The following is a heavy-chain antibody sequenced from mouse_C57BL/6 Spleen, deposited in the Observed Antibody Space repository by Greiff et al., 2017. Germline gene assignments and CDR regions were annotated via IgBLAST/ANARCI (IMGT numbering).Heavy chain of an antibody. CDR1: GYTFTSYG. D-gene: IGHD2-1*01. CDR3: ARSRGYGNYDYCDY. CDR2: IYSGNGYT. J-gene: IGHJ2*01. Sequence: VQLQQSGAELVRPGSSVKMSCKTSGYTFTSYGINWVKQRPGQGLEWIGYIYSGNGYTEYNEKFKGKATLTSDTSSITAYMQLSSLTSEDSAIYFCARSRGYGNYDYCDYWGQGTTLTVSS. V-gene: IGHV1-58*01.